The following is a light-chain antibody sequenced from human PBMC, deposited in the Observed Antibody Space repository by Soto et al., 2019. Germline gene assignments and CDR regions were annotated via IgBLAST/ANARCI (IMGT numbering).Light chain of an antibody. V-gene: IGKV1-5*01. CDR1: QSISSW. J-gene: IGKJ1*01. Sequence: DIRMNQSPSTLSASVGDRVTITCRASQSISSWLAWYQQKPGKAPKLLIYDASSLESGVPSRFSGSGSGTEFTLTISSLQPDDFATYYCQQYNDYVGTFGQGSMVDI. CDR2: DAS. CDR3: QQYNDYVGT.